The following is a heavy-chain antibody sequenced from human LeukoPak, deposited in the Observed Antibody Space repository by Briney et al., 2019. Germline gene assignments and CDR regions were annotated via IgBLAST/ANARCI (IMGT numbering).Heavy chain of an antibody. J-gene: IGHJ5*02. CDR1: GFTVSSNY. CDR2: IYSGGST. V-gene: IGHV3-53*01. CDR3: ATVRGGGSYNWFDP. Sequence: PGGSLRLSCAASGFTVSSNYMSWVRQAPGKGLEWVSVIYSGGSTYYADSVKGRFTISRDNSKNTLYLQMNSLRAEDTAVYYCATVRGGGSYNWFDPWGQGTLVTVSS. D-gene: IGHD2-15*01.